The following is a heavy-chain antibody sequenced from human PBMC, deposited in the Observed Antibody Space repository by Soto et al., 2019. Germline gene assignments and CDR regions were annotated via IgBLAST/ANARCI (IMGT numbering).Heavy chain of an antibody. CDR2: IYRDGSA. CDR3: ANIYGSENYYGFDP. D-gene: IGHD3-10*01. Sequence: GGSLRLSCAASGFTISTNYMGWVRQPPGKGLEWVSVIYRDGSAYYEDSVRGRFSLSRDNSRNTLYLQMESLRAEDTAMYYCANIYGSENYYGFDPWGQGTLVTVSS. J-gene: IGHJ5*02. CDR1: GFTISTNY. V-gene: IGHV3-66*01.